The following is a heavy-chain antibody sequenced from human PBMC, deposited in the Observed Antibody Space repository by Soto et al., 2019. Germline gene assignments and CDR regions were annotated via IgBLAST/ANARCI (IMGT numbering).Heavy chain of an antibody. V-gene: IGHV1-3*01. Sequence: ASVKVSCKASGYTFTSSLMHWVRQAPGQRLEWMGWINAGNGNTKYSQKFQGRVTITRDTSASTAYMELSSLRSEDTAVYYCARDRGGRENYDFWSGLFDYWGQGTLVTVSS. CDR2: INAGNGNT. D-gene: IGHD3-3*01. J-gene: IGHJ4*02. CDR3: ARDRGGRENYDFWSGLFDY. CDR1: GYTFTSSL.